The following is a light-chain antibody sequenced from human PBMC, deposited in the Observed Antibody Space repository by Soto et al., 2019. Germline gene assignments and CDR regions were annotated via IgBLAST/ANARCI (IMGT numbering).Light chain of an antibody. Sequence: QSALTQPASVSGSPGQSITISCTGTSSDVGSYNLVSWYQQHPGKAPKLVIYDVNKRPSGVSNRFSGSKSGNTASLTISGLQDEDEADYYCCSYAGSSTWVFGGGTKLTVL. CDR2: DVN. CDR1: SSDVGSYNL. J-gene: IGLJ3*02. CDR3: CSYAGSSTWV. V-gene: IGLV2-23*02.